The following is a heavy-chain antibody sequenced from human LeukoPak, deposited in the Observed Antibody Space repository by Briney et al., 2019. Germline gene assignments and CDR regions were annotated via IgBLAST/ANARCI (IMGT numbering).Heavy chain of an antibody. D-gene: IGHD1-1*01. V-gene: IGHV4-39*01. Sequence: PSETLSLTCTVSGGSISSSSYYWGWIRQPPGKGLEWIGSIYYTGSTYYNPSLKSRVTISVDTSKNQFSLKLSSVTAADTAVYYCARAAGGTGIPTAFFAGGPRSPYYYYYMDVWGKGTTVTVSS. CDR1: GGSISSSSYY. CDR2: IYYTGST. CDR3: ARAAGGTGIPTAFFAGGPRSPYYYYYMDV. J-gene: IGHJ6*03.